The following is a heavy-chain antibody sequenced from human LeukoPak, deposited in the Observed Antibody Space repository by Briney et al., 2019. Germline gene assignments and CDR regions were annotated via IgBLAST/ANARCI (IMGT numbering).Heavy chain of an antibody. J-gene: IGHJ6*02. D-gene: IGHD3-10*01. CDR2: INHSGST. CDR3: ARGAYGPGGPRTLNENYYYYGMDV. CDR1: GGSFSGYY. V-gene: IGHV4-34*01. Sequence: SETLSLTCAVYGGSFSGYYWRWIRQPPGKGLEWIWEINHSGSTNYNPSLKSRVTISVDTSKNQFSLKLSSVTAADTAVYYCARGAYGPGGPRTLNENYYYYGMDVWGQGTTVTVSS.